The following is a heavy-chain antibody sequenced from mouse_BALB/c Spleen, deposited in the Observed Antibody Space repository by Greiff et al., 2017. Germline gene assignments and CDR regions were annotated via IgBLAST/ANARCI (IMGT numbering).Heavy chain of an antibody. Sequence: VQLQQSGPGLVAPSQSLSITCTVSGFSLTGYGVNWVRQPPGKGLEWLGMIWGDGSTDYNSALKSRLSISKDNSKSQVFLKMNSLQTDDTARYYCARDRGGYYGNSYAMDYWGQGTSVTVSS. CDR1: GFSLTGYG. CDR2: IWGDGST. J-gene: IGHJ4*01. V-gene: IGHV2-6-7*01. CDR3: ARDRGGYYGNSYAMDY. D-gene: IGHD2-1*01.